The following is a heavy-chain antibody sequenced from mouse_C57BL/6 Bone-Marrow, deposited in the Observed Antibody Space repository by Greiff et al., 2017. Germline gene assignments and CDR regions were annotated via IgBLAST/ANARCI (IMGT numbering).Heavy chain of an antibody. Sequence: EVQVVESGGDLVKPGGSLKLSCAASGFTFSSYGMSWVRQTPDTRLEWVATISSGGSYTYYPDSVKGRFTISRDNAKNTLYLQMSSLKSEDTAMYYCARRGTVGYAMDYWGQGTSVTVSS. CDR3: ARRGTVGYAMDY. CDR1: GFTFSSYG. V-gene: IGHV5-6*01. D-gene: IGHD1-1*01. CDR2: ISSGGSYT. J-gene: IGHJ4*01.